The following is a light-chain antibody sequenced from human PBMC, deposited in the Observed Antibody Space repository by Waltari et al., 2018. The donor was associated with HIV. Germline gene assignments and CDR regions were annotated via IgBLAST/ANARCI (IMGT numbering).Light chain of an antibody. CDR1: QVVRND. J-gene: IGKJ1*01. Sequence: DIQLTQSPSSLSASIGDRVPLTSRASQVVRNDLAWYQQKPGKAPKLLVYAASTGHSGVPSRFSGSESGTDYTLTISSLQPEDFAAYYCQQYYETPRTFGQGTKVEIK. CDR2: AAS. CDR3: QQYYETPRT. V-gene: IGKV1-NL1*01.